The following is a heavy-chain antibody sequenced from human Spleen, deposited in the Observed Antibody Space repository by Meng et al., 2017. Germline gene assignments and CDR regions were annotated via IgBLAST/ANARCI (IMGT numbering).Heavy chain of an antibody. D-gene: IGHD4-17*01. CDR2: IYYSGST. V-gene: IGHV4-39*07. CDR1: GGSISSSSYY. Sequence: SETLSLTCTVSGGSISSSSYYWGWIRQPPGKGLEWIGSIYYSGSTYYNPSLTSRVTISVDTSKNQFSLKLSSVTAADTAVYYCAREAHSMTTVTTGFDYWGQGTRVTVAS. J-gene: IGHJ4*02. CDR3: AREAHSMTTVTTGFDY.